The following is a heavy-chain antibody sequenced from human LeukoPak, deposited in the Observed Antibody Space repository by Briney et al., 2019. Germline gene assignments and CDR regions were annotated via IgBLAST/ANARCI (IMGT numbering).Heavy chain of an antibody. CDR3: VVLPIGTRGHERPL. Sequence: GGSLRLSCAASGFTFSIYWMHWVRQAPGKGLVWVSRINSGGSSTSYADSVKGRFTISRDNAKNTLYLQMNSLRAEDTAVYYCVVLPIGTRGHERPLWGQGTLVTVSS. CDR1: GFTFSIYW. V-gene: IGHV3-74*01. CDR2: INSGGSST. J-gene: IGHJ1*01. D-gene: IGHD6-25*01.